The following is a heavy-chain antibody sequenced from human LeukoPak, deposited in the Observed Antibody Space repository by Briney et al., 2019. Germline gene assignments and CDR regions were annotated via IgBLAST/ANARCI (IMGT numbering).Heavy chain of an antibody. V-gene: IGHV4-61*02. CDR1: GGSISSGSYY. Sequence: SQTLSLTCTVSGGSISSGSYYWSWIRQPAGKGLEWIGRIYTSGSTNYNPSLKSRVTISVDTSKNQFSLKLSSVTAADMAVYYCARDQGEKSAYYDILTGYYAFDIWGQGTMVTVSS. CDR3: ARDQGEKSAYYDILTGYYAFDI. J-gene: IGHJ3*02. CDR2: IYTSGST. D-gene: IGHD3-9*01.